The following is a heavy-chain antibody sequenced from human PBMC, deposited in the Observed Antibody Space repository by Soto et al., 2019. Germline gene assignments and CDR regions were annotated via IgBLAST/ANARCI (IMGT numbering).Heavy chain of an antibody. CDR2: ISYDGSNK. V-gene: IGHV3-30-3*01. CDR3: ARDPYYGDYVPDFKSYFDY. Sequence: GGSLRLSCAASGFTFSSYAMHWVRQAPGKGLEWVAVISYDGSNKYYADSVKGRFTISRDNSKNTLYLQMNSLRAEDTAVYYCARDPYYGDYVPDFKSYFDYWGQGTLVTVSS. J-gene: IGHJ4*02. D-gene: IGHD4-17*01. CDR1: GFTFSSYA.